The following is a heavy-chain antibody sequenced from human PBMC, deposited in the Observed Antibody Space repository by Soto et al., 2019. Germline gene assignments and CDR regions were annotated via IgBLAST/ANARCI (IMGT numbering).Heavy chain of an antibody. J-gene: IGHJ6*03. CDR3: ARDPLWFGERGHHMQV. Sequence: SETLSLTCTVSGGSISSYYWSWIRQPPGKGLEWIGYIYYSGSTNYNPSLKSRVTISVDTSKNQFSLKLSSVTAADTAVYYCARDPLWFGERGHHMQVWGKATHVTVSS. CDR1: GGSISSYY. D-gene: IGHD3-10*01. V-gene: IGHV4-59*01. CDR2: IYYSGST.